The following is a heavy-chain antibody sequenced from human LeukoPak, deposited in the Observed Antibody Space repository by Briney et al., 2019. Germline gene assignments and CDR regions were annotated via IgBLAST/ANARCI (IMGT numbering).Heavy chain of an antibody. CDR1: GGSISTYY. D-gene: IGHD4-17*01. V-gene: IGHV4-59*01. J-gene: IGHJ4*02. Sequence: SETPSLTCTVSGGSISTYYWNWIRQPPGKGLEWIGYIYYSGRTNYNPSLKSRVSISIDTSKNQFSLKLSSVTAADTAFYYCARSDLYGDYPPGNYWGQGTLVAVSS. CDR2: IYYSGRT. CDR3: ARSDLYGDYPPGNY.